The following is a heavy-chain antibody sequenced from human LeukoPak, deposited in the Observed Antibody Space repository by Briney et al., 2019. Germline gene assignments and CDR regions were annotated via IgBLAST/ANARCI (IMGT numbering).Heavy chain of an antibody. V-gene: IGHV5-51*01. D-gene: IGHD2-2*02. Sequence: HGESLKISCKGSGYIFTNYWIGWVRQMPGKSLEWMGIIYPGDSDTRYSPSFQRQVTISADKSISTAYLHCSSLKASDTAMYYCARREGGYCSSTSCYMGAFDIWGQGTMVTVSS. CDR1: GYIFTNYW. CDR3: ARREGGYCSSTSCYMGAFDI. J-gene: IGHJ3*02. CDR2: IYPGDSDT.